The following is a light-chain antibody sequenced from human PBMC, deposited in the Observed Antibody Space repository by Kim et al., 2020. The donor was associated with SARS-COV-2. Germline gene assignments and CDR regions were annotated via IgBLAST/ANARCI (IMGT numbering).Light chain of an antibody. Sequence: SSELTQDPAVSVALGQTVRITCQGDSLRSYYASWYQQKPGQAPVLVIYGKNNRPSGIPVRFSGSSSGTTASLTITGAQAEDEADYYCNSRDSSGNHFFGT. V-gene: IGLV3-19*01. CDR1: SLRSYY. CDR3: NSRDSSGNHF. CDR2: GKN. J-gene: IGLJ1*01.